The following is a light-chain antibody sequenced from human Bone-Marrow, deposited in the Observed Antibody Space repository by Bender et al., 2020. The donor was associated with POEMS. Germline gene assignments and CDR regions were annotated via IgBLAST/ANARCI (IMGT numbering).Light chain of an antibody. CDR2: EDN. CDR1: SSNIGAGY. Sequence: QSVLTQPPSVSGAPGQRVTISCTGSSSNIGAGYDIHWYQQLPGTAPKLLISEDNQRPSGIPDRFSGSKSGTSATLGITGLQTGDEADYYCGTWDSSLIAGVFGGGTKLTVL. CDR3: GTWDSSLIAGV. J-gene: IGLJ2*01. V-gene: IGLV1-51*02.